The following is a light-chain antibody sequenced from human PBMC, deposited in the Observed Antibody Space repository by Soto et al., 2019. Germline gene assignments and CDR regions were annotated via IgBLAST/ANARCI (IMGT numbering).Light chain of an antibody. Sequence: QSALTQPASVSGSPGQSITISCTETSSDVGDYNYVSWYQQHPGKAPKLMIFEVSNRPSGVSNRFSGSKSGNTASLTISGLQAEDEADYYCTSYTTSSSTYVFGTGTKLTVL. CDR1: SSDVGDYNY. V-gene: IGLV2-14*01. CDR2: EVS. CDR3: TSYTTSSSTYV. J-gene: IGLJ1*01.